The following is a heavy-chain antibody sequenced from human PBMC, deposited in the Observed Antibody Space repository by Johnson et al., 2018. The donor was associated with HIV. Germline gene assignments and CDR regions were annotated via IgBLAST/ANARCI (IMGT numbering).Heavy chain of an antibody. CDR3: AKDGPYSSGIDAFDI. CDR1: GFTFSDYY. D-gene: IGHD6-19*01. V-gene: IGHV3-11*04. Sequence: VQVVESGGGLVQPGGSLRLSCAASGFTFSDYYMTWIRQAPGKGLEWVSYISSSGSTIYYADSVMGRFTISRDNAKNSLYLQMNTLRAEDTAVYYCAKDGPYSSGIDAFDIWGQGTVVTVSS. CDR2: ISSSGSTI. J-gene: IGHJ3*02.